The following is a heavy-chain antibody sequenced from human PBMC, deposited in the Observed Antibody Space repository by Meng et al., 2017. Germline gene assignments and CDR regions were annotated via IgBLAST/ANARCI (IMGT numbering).Heavy chain of an antibody. D-gene: IGHD6-13*01. CDR1: AFTFRGYW. Sequence: RREEVGGGLCQPGGLLGSSLAASAFTFRGYWMHWARQTPGEGLEWVSAISGSGGSTYYADSVTGRFTISRDNSKNTLYLQMNSLRAEDTAVYYCAKDLTAAAGSWGQGTLVTVSS. CDR3: AKDLTAAAGS. J-gene: IGHJ4*02. CDR2: ISGSGGST. V-gene: IGHV3-23*04.